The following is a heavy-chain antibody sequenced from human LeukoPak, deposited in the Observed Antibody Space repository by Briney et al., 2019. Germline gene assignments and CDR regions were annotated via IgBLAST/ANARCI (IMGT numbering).Heavy chain of an antibody. D-gene: IGHD6-19*01. CDR2: FYETLKT. CDR1: GFTFNLYA. Sequence: GGSLRLSCAASGFTFNLYAMTWVRQAPGKGLEWVSTFYETLKTDYADSVKGRFTISRDTSNNMLYLQMNSLRTEDTAIYYCAKRGAGSGGLHHWGQGTLVTVSS. V-gene: IGHV3-23*01. CDR3: AKRGAGSGGLHH. J-gene: IGHJ5*02.